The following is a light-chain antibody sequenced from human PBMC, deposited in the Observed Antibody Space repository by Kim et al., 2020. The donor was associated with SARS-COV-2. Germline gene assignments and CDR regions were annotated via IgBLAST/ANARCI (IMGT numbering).Light chain of an antibody. J-gene: IGKJ4*01. CDR2: WAS. CDR3: QQYYRIPLT. Sequence: ATINCKSSQTTLYSYNNKDCLAWYQQKPGQPPKLLIYWASTRESGVPDRFSGSGSGTDFTLTISSLQAEDVAVYYCQQYYRIPLTFGGGTKVDIK. CDR1: QTTLYSYNNKDC. V-gene: IGKV4-1*01.